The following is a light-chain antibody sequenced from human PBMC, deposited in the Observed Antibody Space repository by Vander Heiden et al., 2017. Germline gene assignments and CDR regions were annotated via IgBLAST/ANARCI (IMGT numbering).Light chain of an antibody. CDR1: QSISSY. CDR2: AAS. J-gene: IGKJ5*01. CDR3: QQSYSTPPT. V-gene: IGKV1-39*01. Sequence: DIQMTQSPSSLSASVGDRVTITCRASQSISSYLNWYQQKPGKAPKLLIYAASSLQSGVPSRFSGSGSGTDFTLTISSLQPEDFATYYCQQSYSTPPTFAPEARLEIK.